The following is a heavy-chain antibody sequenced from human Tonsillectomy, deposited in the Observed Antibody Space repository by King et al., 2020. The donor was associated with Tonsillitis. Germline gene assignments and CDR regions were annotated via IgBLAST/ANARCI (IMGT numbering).Heavy chain of an antibody. CDR3: ARVQGWLRTFDY. CDR1: GGSISSYY. Sequence: QLQESGPGLVKPSETLSLTCTVSGGSISSYYCSWIRQPPGKGLEWIVYIYYSGSTNYNPSLKSRVTISVDTSKNQFSLKLSSVTAADTAVYYCARVQGWLRTFDYWGQGTLVTVSS. J-gene: IGHJ4*02. V-gene: IGHV4-59*01. D-gene: IGHD5-12*01. CDR2: IYYSGST.